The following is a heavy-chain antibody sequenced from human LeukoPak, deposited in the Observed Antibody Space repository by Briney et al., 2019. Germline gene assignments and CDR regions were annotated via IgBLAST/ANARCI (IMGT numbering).Heavy chain of an antibody. CDR3: ARPYNWNYDYYYYGMDV. CDR2: FDPEDGET. Sequence: ASVKVSCKVSGYTLTELSMHWVRQAPGKGLEWMGGFDPEDGETIYAQKFQGRVTMTEDTSTDTAYMELSSLRSEDTAVYYCARPYNWNYDYYYYGMDVWGQGTTVTVSS. D-gene: IGHD1-7*01. J-gene: IGHJ6*02. V-gene: IGHV1-24*01. CDR1: GYTLTELS.